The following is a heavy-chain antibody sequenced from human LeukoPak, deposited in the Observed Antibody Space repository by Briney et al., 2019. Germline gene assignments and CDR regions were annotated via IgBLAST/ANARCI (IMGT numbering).Heavy chain of an antibody. J-gene: IGHJ5*02. V-gene: IGHV4-39*01. Sequence: SETLSLNCTVSGGSISSSSYYWGWIRQPPGKGLEWIGSIYYSGSTYYNPSLKSRVTISVDTSKNQFSLKLRSVTAADTAVYYCARRAPYDFWSGYYDNWFDPWGQGTLVTVSS. CDR3: ARRAPYDFWSGYYDNWFDP. CDR2: IYYSGST. D-gene: IGHD3-3*01. CDR1: GGSISSSSYY.